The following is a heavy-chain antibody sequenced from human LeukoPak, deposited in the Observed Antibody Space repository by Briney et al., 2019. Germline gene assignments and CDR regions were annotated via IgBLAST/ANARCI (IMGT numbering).Heavy chain of an antibody. V-gene: IGHV3-74*01. CDR1: GFTFSSYW. J-gene: IGHJ6*02. CDR3: ARTLLDATIAVATEDWYGMDV. CDR2: ISTDGSTT. Sequence: GGSLRLSCAASGFTFSSYWMHWVRQAPGKGLVWVSRISTDGSTTTYADSVKGRFTISRDNSKNTLYLQMNSLRAEDTAVYYCARTLLDATIAVATEDWYGMDVWGQGTTVTVSS. D-gene: IGHD6-19*01.